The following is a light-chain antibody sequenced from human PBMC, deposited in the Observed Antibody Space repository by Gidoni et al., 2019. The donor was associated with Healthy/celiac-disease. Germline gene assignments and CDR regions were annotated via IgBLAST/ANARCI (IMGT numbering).Light chain of an antibody. CDR3: QQYNNWLPCT. J-gene: IGKJ2*02. V-gene: IGKV3-15*01. Sequence: EIVMTPSPATLSVSPGERATLSCRASQSVSSNLAWYQQKPGQAPRLLIYGASTRATGIPARFSGSGSGTEFTLTISSLQSEDFAVYYCQQYNNWLPCTFDQGTKLEIK. CDR2: GAS. CDR1: QSVSSN.